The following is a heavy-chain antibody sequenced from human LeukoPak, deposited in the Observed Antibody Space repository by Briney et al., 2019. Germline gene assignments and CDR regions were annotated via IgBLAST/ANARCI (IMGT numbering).Heavy chain of an antibody. CDR1: GFTFSSYW. Sequence: PGGSLRLSCAASGFTFSSYWMSWVRQAPGKGLEWVANIKQDGSEKYYVDSVKGRFTISRDNSKNTLYLQMNSLRAEDTAVYYCATYGSGGPGPLDVWGKGTTVTISS. D-gene: IGHD3-10*01. CDR3: ATYGSGGPGPLDV. CDR2: IKQDGSEK. J-gene: IGHJ6*04. V-gene: IGHV3-7*03.